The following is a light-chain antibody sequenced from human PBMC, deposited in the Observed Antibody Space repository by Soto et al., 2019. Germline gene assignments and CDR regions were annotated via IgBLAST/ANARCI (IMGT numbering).Light chain of an antibody. Sequence: QSVLTQPRSVSGSPGQSVTFSCTGTSSDVGGYNYVSWYQQHPGKAPKLMIYDVTKRPSGVPDRFSGSKSGNTASLTISGLQAEDEADYYCCSFVRTNGLLFGGGTKVTVL. V-gene: IGLV2-11*01. CDR2: DVT. CDR3: CSFVRTNGLL. CDR1: SSDVGGYNY. J-gene: IGLJ2*01.